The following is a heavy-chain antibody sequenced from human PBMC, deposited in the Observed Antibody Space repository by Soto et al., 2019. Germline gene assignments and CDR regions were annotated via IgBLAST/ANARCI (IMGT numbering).Heavy chain of an antibody. J-gene: IGHJ4*02. D-gene: IGHD2-2*01. CDR3: ARGSIASWPFDF. CDR2: ISADNCNT. V-gene: IGHV1-18*01. CDR1: GYTFTSYG. Sequence: ASVKVSCKASGYTFTSYGISWVRQAPGQRLEWMGWISADNCNTKYSQNLQGRVTITRDTSTSTAYMELSSLKSVDTAVYYCARGSIASWPFDFWGQGTLVTVSS.